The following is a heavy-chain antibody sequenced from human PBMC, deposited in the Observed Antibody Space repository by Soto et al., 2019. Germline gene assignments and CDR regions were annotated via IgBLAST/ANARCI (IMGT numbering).Heavy chain of an antibody. D-gene: IGHD3-22*01. J-gene: IGHJ4*02. CDR2: IYHSGST. CDR1: GGSISSSNW. Sequence: SETLSLTCAVSGGSISSSNWWSWVRQPPGKGLEWIGEIYHSGSTNYNPSLKSRVTMSVDTSKNQFSLNLSSVTAADAAVYYCARETYYYDSSSYGHLDYWGQGTLVTVSS. CDR3: ARETYYYDSSSYGHLDY. V-gene: IGHV4-4*02.